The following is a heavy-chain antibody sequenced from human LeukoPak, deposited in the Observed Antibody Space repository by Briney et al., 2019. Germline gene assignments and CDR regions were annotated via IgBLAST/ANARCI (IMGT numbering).Heavy chain of an antibody. V-gene: IGHV3-66*01. CDR3: ALMDYYYYGMDV. CDR2: IYSGGST. CDR1: GFTVSSNY. J-gene: IGHJ6*02. Sequence: GGSLRLSCAASGFTVSSNYMSWVRQAPGKGLEWVSVIYSGGSTYYADSVKGRFTISRDNSKNTLYLQMNSLRAEDTAVYYCALMDYYYYGMDVWGQGTTVTVS.